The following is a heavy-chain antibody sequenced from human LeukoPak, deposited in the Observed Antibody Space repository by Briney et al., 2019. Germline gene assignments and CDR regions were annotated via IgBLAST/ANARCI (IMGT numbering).Heavy chain of an antibody. D-gene: IGHD5-24*01. CDR3: AKGGALRLKRWLQDTDY. J-gene: IGHJ4*02. V-gene: IGHV3-30*18. CDR2: ISYDGSNK. Sequence: GGSLRLSCAASGYTFRRNGMHWVRQAPGKGLEWVAVISYDGSNKYYADSVKGRFTISRDNSKNTLYLQMNSLRAEDTAVYYCAKGGALRLKRWLQDTDYWGQGTLVTVSS. CDR1: GYTFRRNG.